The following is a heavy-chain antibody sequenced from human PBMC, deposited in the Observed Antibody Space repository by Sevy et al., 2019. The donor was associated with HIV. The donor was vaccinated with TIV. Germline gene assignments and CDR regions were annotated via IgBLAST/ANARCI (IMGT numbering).Heavy chain of an antibody. Sequence: GGSLRLSCAASRFIFNDYGMHWVRQAPGKGLEWVAFIQYDGNDKYYADSMSGRFNISRDNSKNMLFLQMNSLRSEDTAMYYCAKNTAAAGAGGFDYWGQGTLVTVSS. CDR3: AKNTAAAGAGGFDY. J-gene: IGHJ4*02. CDR2: IQYDGNDK. V-gene: IGHV3-30*02. D-gene: IGHD6-13*01. CDR1: RFIFNDYG.